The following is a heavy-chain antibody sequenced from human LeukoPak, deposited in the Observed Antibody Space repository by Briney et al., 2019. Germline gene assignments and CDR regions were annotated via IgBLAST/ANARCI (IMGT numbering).Heavy chain of an antibody. CDR2: IIPIFGTA. V-gene: IGHV1-69*01. J-gene: IGHJ3*02. CDR3: ARGQLPYYYGSGSYQDAFDI. D-gene: IGHD3-10*01. Sequence: SAKVSCKASGGTFSSYAISWVRQAPGQGLEWMGGIIPIFGTANYAQKFQGRVTITADESTSTAYMELSSLRSEDTAVYYCARGQLPYYYGSGSYQDAFDIWGQGTMVTVSS. CDR1: GGTFSSYA.